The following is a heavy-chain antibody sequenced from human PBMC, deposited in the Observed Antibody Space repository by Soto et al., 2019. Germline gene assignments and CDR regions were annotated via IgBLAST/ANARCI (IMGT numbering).Heavy chain of an antibody. CDR2: IYTSGRT. J-gene: IGHJ5*02. Sequence: SETLSLTCTVSGGSISSYYWSWIRQPAGKGLEWIGRIYTSGRTNYNPSLKSRVTMSVDTSKNQFSLKLSSVTAADTAVYYCARDGGYCSSTSCYNWFDPWGQGTLVTVSS. CDR1: GGSISSYY. CDR3: ARDGGYCSSTSCYNWFDP. V-gene: IGHV4-4*07. D-gene: IGHD2-2*01.